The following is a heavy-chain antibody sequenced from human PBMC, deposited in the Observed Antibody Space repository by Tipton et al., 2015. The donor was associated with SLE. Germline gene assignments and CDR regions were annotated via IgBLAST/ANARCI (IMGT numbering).Heavy chain of an antibody. CDR3: ARHGPLGYHFDY. CDR1: GGSVSSSSSF. Sequence: TLSLTCSVSGGSVSSSSSFWGWFRQPPGKGLEWIDSISYTGDTYYNPSLASRVTISLDTSKNQFSLKMTSVTAADTAVYFCARHGPLGYHFDYWGPGTLVTVSS. CDR2: ISYTGDT. J-gene: IGHJ4*02. D-gene: IGHD3-16*02. V-gene: IGHV4-39*07.